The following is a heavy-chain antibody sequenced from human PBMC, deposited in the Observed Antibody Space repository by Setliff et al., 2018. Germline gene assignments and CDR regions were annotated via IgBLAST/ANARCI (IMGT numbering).Heavy chain of an antibody. D-gene: IGHD3-10*01. CDR2: ISSSGSTI. CDR1: GFTFSSYA. Sequence: GGSLRLSCAASGFTFSSYAMSWVRQAPGKGLEWVSYISSSGSTIYYADSVKGRFTISRDNAKNSLYLQMNSLRAEDTAVYYCARDHAYGSRFYYYYYGMDVWGQGTTVTVSS. V-gene: IGHV3-48*04. J-gene: IGHJ6*02. CDR3: ARDHAYGSRFYYYYYGMDV.